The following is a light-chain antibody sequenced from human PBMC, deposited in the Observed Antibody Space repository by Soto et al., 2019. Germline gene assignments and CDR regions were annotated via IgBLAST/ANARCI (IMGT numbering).Light chain of an antibody. CDR3: QSYDIRLSGWV. CDR1: SSDVGGYNY. J-gene: IGLJ3*02. V-gene: IGLV2-14*01. Sequence: QSALTQPASVSGSPGQSITISCTGTSSDVGGYNYVSWYQQHPGKAPKLMIYEVSNRPSGVSNRFSGSKSGTSASLVITGLQTEDEADYYCQSYDIRLSGWVFGGGTQLTVL. CDR2: EVS.